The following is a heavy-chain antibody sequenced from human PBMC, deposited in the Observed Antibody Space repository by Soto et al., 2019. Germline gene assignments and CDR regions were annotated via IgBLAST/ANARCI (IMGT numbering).Heavy chain of an antibody. CDR2: IYHSGST. CDR3: VRDGAGAYGLAWFGP. CDR1: GDSISRGGYY. V-gene: IGHV4-31*03. J-gene: IGHJ5*02. D-gene: IGHD2-21*01. Sequence: QVQLQESGPGLVKPSQTLSLSCTVSGDSISRGGYYWNWIRQHPRKGLEWIGYIYHSGSTNYNPSPNRRVTISVDTSKNQLSLELASVTATHTAVYYCVRDGAGAYGLAWFGPWGQGILVTVSS.